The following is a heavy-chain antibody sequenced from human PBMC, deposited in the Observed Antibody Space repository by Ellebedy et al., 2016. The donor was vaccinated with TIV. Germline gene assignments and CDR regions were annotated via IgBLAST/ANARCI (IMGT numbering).Heavy chain of an antibody. CDR2: IYYSGST. V-gene: IGHV4-59*01. J-gene: IGHJ4*02. Sequence: SETLSLTXTVSGGSISSYYWSWIRQPPGKGLEWIGYIYYSGSTNYNPSLKSRVTISVDTSKNQFSLKLSSVTAADTAVYYCARGSSSSGIDYWGQGTLVTVSS. D-gene: IGHD6-6*01. CDR3: ARGSSSSGIDY. CDR1: GGSISSYY.